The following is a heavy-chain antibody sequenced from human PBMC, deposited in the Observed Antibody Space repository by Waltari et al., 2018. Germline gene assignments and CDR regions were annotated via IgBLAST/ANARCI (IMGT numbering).Heavy chain of an antibody. V-gene: IGHV3-30*02. CDR2: SRSDGTNE. CDR3: ARDKGGSSLDY. CDR1: GITFSRSG. J-gene: IGHJ4*02. D-gene: IGHD1-26*01. Sequence: QVQLVESGGSVVQAGGSLRLSCAASGITFSRSGMHWVRQAPGKGLEWVAFSRSDGTNEYYVDSVKGRFTISRDDSKSTLYLQMNSLRPEDTALYYCARDKGGSSLDYWGQGTLVTVSS.